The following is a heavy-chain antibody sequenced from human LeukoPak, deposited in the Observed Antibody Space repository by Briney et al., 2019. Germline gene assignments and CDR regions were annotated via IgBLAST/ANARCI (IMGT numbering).Heavy chain of an antibody. D-gene: IGHD2-15*01. J-gene: IGHJ6*02. CDR1: GGTFSSYA. CDR3: ARDRSVVVAATLNSYYYGMDV. V-gene: IGHV1-69*04. CDR2: IIPILGIA. Sequence: SVKVSCKASGGTFSSYAISWVRQAPGQGLEWMGRIIPILGIANYAQKFQGRVTITADKSTSTAYMELSSLRSEDTAVYYCARDRSVVVAATLNSYYYGMDVWGQGTTVTVSS.